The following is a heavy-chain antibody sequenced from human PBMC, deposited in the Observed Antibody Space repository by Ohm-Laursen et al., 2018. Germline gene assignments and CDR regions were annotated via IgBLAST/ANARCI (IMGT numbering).Heavy chain of an antibody. CDR2: IYSSGST. V-gene: IGHV4-4*07. Sequence: TLSLTCTVSGDSITNYYWTWIRQSADKRLEWMGRIYSSGSTNYNPSLKSRVTMSVDTSKSQFSLKVNSVTAADTAVYYCARSFDTYYFDLWGQGTLVTVSS. CDR3: ARSFDTYYFDL. J-gene: IGHJ4*02. CDR1: GDSITNYY.